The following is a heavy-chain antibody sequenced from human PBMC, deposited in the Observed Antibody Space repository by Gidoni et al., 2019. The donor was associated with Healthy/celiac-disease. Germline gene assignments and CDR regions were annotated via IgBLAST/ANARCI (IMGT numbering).Heavy chain of an antibody. D-gene: IGHD2-2*02. Sequence: QVQLVQSGAEVKKPGASVKVSCKASGYTFTGHYMHWVRQAPGQGLEWMGWINPNSGGTNYAQKFQGRVTMTRDTSISTAFMELSRLRSDDTAVYYCAREAYCSSTSCYMGYYYYGMDVWGQGTTVTVSS. CDR2: INPNSGGT. J-gene: IGHJ6*02. V-gene: IGHV1-2*02. CDR3: AREAYCSSTSCYMGYYYYGMDV. CDR1: GYTFTGHY.